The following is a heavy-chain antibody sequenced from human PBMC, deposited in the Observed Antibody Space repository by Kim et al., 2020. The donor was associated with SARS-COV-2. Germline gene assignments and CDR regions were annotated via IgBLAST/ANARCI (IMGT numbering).Heavy chain of an antibody. CDR2: ITHDGSNK. CDR1: GFTFNSYG. J-gene: IGHJ6*02. V-gene: IGHV3-30*03. CDR3: ARAIYYNNYSTVDV. Sequence: GGSLRLSCAASGFTFNSYGMIWVRQAPGKGLEWVAIITHDGSNKYYVDSVKGRFTISRDNAKNTLYLQMNSLRAEDTAVYYCARAIYYNNYSTVDVWGQGTPVTVSS. D-gene: IGHD4-4*01.